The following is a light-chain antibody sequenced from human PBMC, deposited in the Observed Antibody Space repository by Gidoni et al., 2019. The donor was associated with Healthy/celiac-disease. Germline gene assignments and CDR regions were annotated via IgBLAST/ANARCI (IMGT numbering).Light chain of an antibody. CDR3: QAWDRSTAEVV. J-gene: IGLJ2*01. CDR1: KLWDKY. CDR2: QDS. V-gene: IGLV3-1*01. Sequence: SYALTQPPSASVSPGQTASITCTGDKLWDKYACWYQQKPGQSPVVVIDQDSKRPSGIRERFSGSNSGNTATLTISGTQAMDEADYYCQAWDRSTAEVVFGGGTKLTVL.